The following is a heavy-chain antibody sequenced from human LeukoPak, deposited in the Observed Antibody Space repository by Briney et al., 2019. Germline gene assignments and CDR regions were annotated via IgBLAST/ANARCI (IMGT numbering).Heavy chain of an antibody. D-gene: IGHD1-1*01. CDR2: TSYDGSNK. CDR1: GCTFSSYG. J-gene: IGHJ4*02. Sequence: PGGSLRLSCAASGCTFSSYGMHWVRQAPGKGLEWVAVTSYDGSNKNYADSVKGRFTISRDNSKNTLYLQMNSLGVEDTAVYFCAKRLLRYALDYWGQGTLVTVSS. V-gene: IGHV3-30*18. CDR3: AKRLLRYALDY.